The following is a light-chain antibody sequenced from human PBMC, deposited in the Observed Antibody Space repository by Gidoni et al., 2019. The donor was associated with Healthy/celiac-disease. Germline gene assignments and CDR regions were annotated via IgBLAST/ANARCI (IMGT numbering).Light chain of an antibody. CDR2: YDD. V-gene: IGLV1-36*01. J-gene: IGLJ3*02. CDR1: SSNIGTNA. CDR3: AAWDDSLNGPV. Sequence: QSVLTQPHSVSEAPRQRVTISCSGSSSNIGTNAVNWYHQLPGKAPKLLIYYDDLLPSGVSDRFSGSKSGTSASLAISGLQSEDEADYYCAAWDDSLNGPVFGGGTKLTVL.